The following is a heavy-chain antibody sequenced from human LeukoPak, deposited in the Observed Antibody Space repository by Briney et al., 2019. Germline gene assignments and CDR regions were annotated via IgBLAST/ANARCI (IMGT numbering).Heavy chain of an antibody. CDR2: TYYRSKWYY. J-gene: IGHJ4*02. Sequence: SQTLSLTCVISGDSVSSNSAAWNWIRQSPSRGLEWLGRTYYRSKWYYDYSVAVKSRVTINPDTSKNQFSLQLSSVTPEDTAVYYCASSGSYRFDYWGQGTLVTVSS. CDR1: GDSVSSNSAA. V-gene: IGHV6-1*01. D-gene: IGHD1-26*01. CDR3: ASSGSYRFDY.